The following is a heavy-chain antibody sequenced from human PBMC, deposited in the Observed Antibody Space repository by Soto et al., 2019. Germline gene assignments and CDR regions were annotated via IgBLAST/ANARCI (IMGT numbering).Heavy chain of an antibody. CDR3: AKSLVTPSDAFDI. CDR2: ISDPGTST. CDR1: GFTFGNYS. Sequence: XGSLRLSCAASGFTFGNYSMNWVRQAPGKGLEWISSISDPGTSTYYANSVKGRFSMSRDNSKNTLFLQMNRLRADDTAVYFCAKSLVTPSDAFDIWGRGTLVTVSS. J-gene: IGHJ3*02. V-gene: IGHV3-23*01. D-gene: IGHD2-21*02.